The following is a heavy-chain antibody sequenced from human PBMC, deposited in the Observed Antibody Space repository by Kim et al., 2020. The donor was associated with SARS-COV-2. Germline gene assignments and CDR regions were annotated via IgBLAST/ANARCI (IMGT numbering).Heavy chain of an antibody. CDR3: ARDRGIVATTMARGLFDP. CDR1: GYTFTSYG. J-gene: IGHJ5*02. V-gene: IGHV1-18*01. CDR2: ISAYNGNT. Sequence: ASVKVSCKASGYTFTSYGISWVRQAPGQGLEWMGWISAYNGNTNYAQKLQGRVTMTTDTSTSTAYMELRSLRSDDTAVYYCARDRGIVATTMARGLFDPWGQGTLVTVSS. D-gene: IGHD5-12*01.